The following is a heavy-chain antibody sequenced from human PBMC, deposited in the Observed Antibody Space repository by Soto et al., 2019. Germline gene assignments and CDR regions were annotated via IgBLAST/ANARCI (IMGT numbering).Heavy chain of an antibody. V-gene: IGHV3-30-3*01. Sequence: QVQLVESRGGVLQPGRSLRLSCAASGFTFSSFAMHWVRQAPGKGLEWVAFISYDGSNTYYADSVKGRVTISRDNSKKTVYLEINSLRAEDTAVYHCAKDLTLGIVGAWGHYFEYWGQGTLVTVSS. D-gene: IGHD1-26*01. CDR3: AKDLTLGIVGAWGHYFEY. CDR1: GFTFSSFA. CDR2: ISYDGSNT. J-gene: IGHJ4*02.